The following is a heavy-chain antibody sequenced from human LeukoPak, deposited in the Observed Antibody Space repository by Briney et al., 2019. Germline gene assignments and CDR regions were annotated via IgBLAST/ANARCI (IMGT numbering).Heavy chain of an antibody. J-gene: IGHJ4*02. CDR3: ARATRGYYGSLGQYCFDY. CDR2: INAGNGNT. Sequence: ASVKVSCKASGYTFTNYAMHWVRQAPGQRLEWMGWINAGNGNTKYSQKFQGRVSITRDTSASTAYMELSSLRSEDTAVYYCARATRGYYGSLGQYCFDYWGQGILVTVSS. D-gene: IGHD3-10*01. V-gene: IGHV1-3*01. CDR1: GYTFTNYA.